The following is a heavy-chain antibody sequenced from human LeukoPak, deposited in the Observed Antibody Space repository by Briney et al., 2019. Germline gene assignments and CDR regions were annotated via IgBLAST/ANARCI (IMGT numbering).Heavy chain of an antibody. CDR2: ISGRSSHT. Sequence: GGSLRLSCSASGFTFSDYDMNWIRQAPGKGLEWISAISGRSSHTYYGDSVKGRFSISGDNAKNLLYLQMNGLGAEDTAVYYCGRAFPPLRTSSAGDLWGQGTLVTVSS. V-gene: IGHV3-21*06. D-gene: IGHD3-16*01. CDR3: GRAFPPLRTSSAGDL. CDR1: GFTFSDYD. J-gene: IGHJ4*02.